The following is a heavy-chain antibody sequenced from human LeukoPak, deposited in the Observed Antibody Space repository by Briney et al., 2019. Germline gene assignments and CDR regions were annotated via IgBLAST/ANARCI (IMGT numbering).Heavy chain of an antibody. J-gene: IGHJ4*02. CDR1: GGSISSSSYY. V-gene: IGHV4-39*01. D-gene: IGHD5-24*01. CDR2: IYYSGST. Sequence: SETLSLTCTVSGGSISSSSYYWVWIRQPPGKGLEWIGSIYYSGSTYYNPSLKSRVAISVDTSKNQFSLKLSSVTAADTAVYYCARQGGYNLFASDPYYFDYWGQGTLVTVSS. CDR3: ARQGGYNLFASDPYYFDY.